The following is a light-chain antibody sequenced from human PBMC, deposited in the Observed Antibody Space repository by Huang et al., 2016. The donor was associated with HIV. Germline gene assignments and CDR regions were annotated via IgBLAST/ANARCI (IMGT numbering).Light chain of an antibody. Sequence: DIQMTQSPSSLSASVGDRVTITCRASQGISNYLAWYQQKSGKAPKLLLHAASKLGSGVPSRFSGSGSGTNYTLTISSLQPADFATYYCQQYYSTPNTFGQGTKLEIK. J-gene: IGKJ2*01. CDR3: QQYYSTPNT. CDR1: QGISNY. CDR2: AAS. V-gene: IGKV1-NL1*01.